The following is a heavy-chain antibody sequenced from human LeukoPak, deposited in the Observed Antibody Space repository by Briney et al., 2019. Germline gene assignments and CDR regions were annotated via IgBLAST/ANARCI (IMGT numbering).Heavy chain of an antibody. J-gene: IGHJ4*02. D-gene: IGHD6-13*01. CDR3: AKWSKQLGIDY. CDR1: GFTFSSYG. V-gene: IGHV3-30*02. Sequence: PGGSLRLSCAASGFTFSSYGMHWVRQAPGKGLEWVAVIWYDGNNKYYADFVKGRFTISRDNSKNTLYLQMNSLRAEDTAVYYCAKWSKQLGIDYWGQGTLVTVSS. CDR2: IWYDGNNK.